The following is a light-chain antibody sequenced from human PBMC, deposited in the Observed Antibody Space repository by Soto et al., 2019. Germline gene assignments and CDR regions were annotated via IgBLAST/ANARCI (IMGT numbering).Light chain of an antibody. CDR1: QSIHTS. V-gene: IGKV3-11*01. CDR2: DST. CDR3: QQRNVWPPIT. J-gene: IGKJ5*01. Sequence: VLTQSPATLSLSPGERATLSCRASQSIHTSLAWYQQKSGKPPRLVIYDSTLRANGVPDRFGGSRSGTEFTLTINNLEPEDFAVYYCQQRNVWPPITFGQGTRREIK.